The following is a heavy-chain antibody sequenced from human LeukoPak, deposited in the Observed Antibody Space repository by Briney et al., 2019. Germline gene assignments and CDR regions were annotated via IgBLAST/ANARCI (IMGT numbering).Heavy chain of an antibody. CDR3: TSNRIPSTAVTTWY. D-gene: IGHD4-17*01. CDR2: ITAGGAT. J-gene: IGHJ4*02. CDR1: GFTFSNAW. V-gene: IGHV3-15*01. Sequence: GGSLRLSCVASGFTFSNAWMNWVRQAPGKGLEWLGRITAGGATDYAAPVKGRFTISRDNSENTLYLQVNNLKTEDTAVYYCTSNRIPSTAVTTWYWGRGTLVTVSS.